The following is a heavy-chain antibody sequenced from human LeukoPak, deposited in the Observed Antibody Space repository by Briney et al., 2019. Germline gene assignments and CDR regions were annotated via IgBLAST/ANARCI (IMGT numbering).Heavy chain of an antibody. CDR3: ARAHSIASYYYGVDV. V-gene: IGHV4-39*07. J-gene: IGHJ6*02. Sequence: NSSETLSLTCTVSGGSVISGSSYWGWIRQPPGKGLEWIGNIFYSGSTYYNPSLQSRVTISLDTSQNQFSLTLNSVTAADTAVYYCARAHSIASYYYGVDVWGQGTTVTVSS. CDR2: IFYSGST. CDR1: GGSVISGSSY. D-gene: IGHD6-13*01.